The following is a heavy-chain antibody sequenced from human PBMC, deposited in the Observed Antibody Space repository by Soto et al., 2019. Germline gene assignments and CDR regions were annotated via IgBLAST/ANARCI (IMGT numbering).Heavy chain of an antibody. V-gene: IGHV3-30*18. CDR3: VKEVIKFAGPNYFEH. D-gene: IGHD3-10*01. Sequence: QVQLVQSGGGVVQPGRSLRLSCAASGFIFSNYGMSWIRQAPGKGLEWVAVVANDETVQHYGDSVKGRFTISRDNSKSILYLQINRVRPEDTAIYYCVKEVIKFAGPNYFEHWGQGTLVTVSS. CDR1: GFIFSNYG. J-gene: IGHJ4*02. CDR2: VANDETVQ.